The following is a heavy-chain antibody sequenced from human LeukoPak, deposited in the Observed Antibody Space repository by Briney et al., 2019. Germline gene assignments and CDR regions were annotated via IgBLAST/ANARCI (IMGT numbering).Heavy chain of an antibody. CDR3: AKGKGYNNLDWFAP. CDR1: GFTFSTFA. Sequence: GESLRLSCAASGFTFSTFAMTWVRQGPGKGLEWVSSIDGSGAGTYYADSVKGRFSISRDNSKSTLYLQMYSLTAGDTAVYYCAKGKGYNNLDWFAPWGQGTLVTVSS. D-gene: IGHD5-24*01. J-gene: IGHJ5*02. CDR2: IDGSGAGT. V-gene: IGHV3-23*01.